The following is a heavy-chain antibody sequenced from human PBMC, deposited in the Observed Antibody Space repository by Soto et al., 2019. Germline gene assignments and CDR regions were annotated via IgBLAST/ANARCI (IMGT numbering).Heavy chain of an antibody. CDR2: ISGIGGST. CDR1: VLTFSSYA. CDR3: AKDQAPSIFGVVIIGWGWFDP. D-gene: IGHD3-3*01. Sequence: GSLRLSCAASVLTFSSYAMSWVRQAPGKWLEWVSAISGIGGSTYCADSVKGRFTISRDNSKNTLYLQMNSLRAEDTAVYYCAKDQAPSIFGVVIIGWGWFDPWGQGTLVTVSS. J-gene: IGHJ5*02. V-gene: IGHV3-23*01.